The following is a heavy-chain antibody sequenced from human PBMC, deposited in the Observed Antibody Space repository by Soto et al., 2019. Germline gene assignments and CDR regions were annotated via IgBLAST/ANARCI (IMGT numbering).Heavy chain of an antibody. CDR1: GFTFSSYS. CDR3: ARGPSSLTRFDY. V-gene: IGHV3-21*06. Sequence: GGSPRLSCAASGFTFSSYSMNWVRQAPGKGLEWVSSISSSSSYIYYADSVKGRFTISRDNAKNSLYLEMNSLRAEDTAVYYCARGPSSLTRFDYWGQGTLVTVSS. CDR2: ISSSSSYI. J-gene: IGHJ4*02. D-gene: IGHD2-2*01.